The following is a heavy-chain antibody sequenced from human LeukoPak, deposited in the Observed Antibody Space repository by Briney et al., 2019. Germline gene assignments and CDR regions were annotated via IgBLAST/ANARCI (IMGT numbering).Heavy chain of an antibody. CDR1: GYTFTSYY. CDR2: IKPSVDST. D-gene: IGHD2-15*01. J-gene: IGHJ3*02. CDR3: AREGVVAAIVPATHAFDI. V-gene: IGHV1-46*01. Sequence: GASVKVSRKASGYTFTSYYFHWVRQAPGQGLEWMGIIKPSVDSTTYAQRFQGRVTLTRDTSTSTVYLELNSLTSEDTAVYYCAREGVVAAIVPATHAFDIWGQGTMVTVSS.